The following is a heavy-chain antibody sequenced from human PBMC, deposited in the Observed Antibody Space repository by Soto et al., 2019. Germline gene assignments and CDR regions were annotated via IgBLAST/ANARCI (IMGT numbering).Heavy chain of an antibody. Sequence: EVQLVESGGGLVQPGGSLKLSCVGSGFIFGGSAIHWVRQASGKGLEWGGRLRSRANNYATSSAVSVRGRFTFSRDDSKNTAYLQMNTLKTDDTAVYYCCRGEGAPIGDYYYHGLDVWGQGTPVTVS. CDR1: GFIFGGSA. J-gene: IGHJ6*02. D-gene: IGHD2-2*02. CDR3: CRGEGAPIGDYYYHGLDV. V-gene: IGHV3-73*02. CDR2: LRSRANNYAT.